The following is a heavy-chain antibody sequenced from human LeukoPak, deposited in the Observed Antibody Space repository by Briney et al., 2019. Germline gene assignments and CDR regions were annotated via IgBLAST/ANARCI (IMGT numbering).Heavy chain of an antibody. CDR3: ARTLRSSGWTDY. Sequence: SETLSLTCTVSGGSISTYYWSWIRQPPGKGLEWIGYIYNSGSTNYNPSLKGRVTISVDTSKNQFSLRLSSVTAADTAVYYCARTLRSSGWTDYWGQGTLVTVSS. J-gene: IGHJ4*02. CDR2: IYNSGST. V-gene: IGHV4-59*08. CDR1: GGSISTYY. D-gene: IGHD6-19*01.